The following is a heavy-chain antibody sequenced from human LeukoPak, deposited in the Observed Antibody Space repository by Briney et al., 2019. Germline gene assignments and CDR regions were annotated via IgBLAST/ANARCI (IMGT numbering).Heavy chain of an antibody. V-gene: IGHV3-53*01. CDR3: ARDMPLVY. CDR1: GFTVSSNY. J-gene: IGHJ4*02. D-gene: IGHD2-2*01. CDR2: IYSGGST. Sequence: PGGSLRLSCAASGFTVSSNYMSLVRQAPGKGLEWVSVIYSGGSTYYADSVKGRFTISRDNSKNTLYLQMNSLRAEDTTVYYCARDMPLVYWGQGTLVTVSS.